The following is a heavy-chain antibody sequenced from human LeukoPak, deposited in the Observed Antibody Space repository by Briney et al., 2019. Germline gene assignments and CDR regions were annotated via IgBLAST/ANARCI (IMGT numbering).Heavy chain of an antibody. J-gene: IGHJ4*02. CDR1: GFTFSSYA. CDR2: ISGSGGST. Sequence: GGSLRLSCAASGFTFSSYAMSWVRQAPGKGLEWVSAISGSGGSTYYADSVKGRFTISRDNSKNTPYLRMNSLRAEDTAVYYCAKGGLLEWLPYFDYWGQGTLVTVSS. V-gene: IGHV3-23*01. D-gene: IGHD3-3*01. CDR3: AKGGLLEWLPYFDY.